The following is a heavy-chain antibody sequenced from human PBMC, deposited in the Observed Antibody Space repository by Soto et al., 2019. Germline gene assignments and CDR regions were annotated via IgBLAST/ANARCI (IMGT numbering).Heavy chain of an antibody. CDR3: AKDLQFSGWLSAQTFDY. CDR2: ITGSGDST. CDR1: GFTFSSHA. J-gene: IGHJ4*02. Sequence: EVRLLESGGGLVQPGGSLRLSCSVPGFTFSSHAMSWVRQAPGKGLECVSSITGSGDSTYYADFLKGRFTITRDKSKSTLYLPMNSLRAEDTAVYYCAKDLQFSGWLSAQTFDYWGQGTQVTVSS. D-gene: IGHD6-19*01. V-gene: IGHV3-23*01.